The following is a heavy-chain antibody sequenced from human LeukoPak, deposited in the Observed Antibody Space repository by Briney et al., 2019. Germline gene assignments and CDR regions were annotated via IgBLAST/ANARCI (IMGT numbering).Heavy chain of an antibody. Sequence: GGSLRLSCAASGFTFSDYYMCWIRQAPGKGLEWVSYISSSSSYTNYADSVKGRFTISRDNAKNSLYLQMNSLRAEDTAVYYCARMRDFWSGYYNHWGQGTLVTVSS. CDR3: ARMRDFWSGYYNH. CDR1: GFTFSDYY. D-gene: IGHD3-3*01. J-gene: IGHJ5*02. V-gene: IGHV3-11*06. CDR2: ISSSSSYT.